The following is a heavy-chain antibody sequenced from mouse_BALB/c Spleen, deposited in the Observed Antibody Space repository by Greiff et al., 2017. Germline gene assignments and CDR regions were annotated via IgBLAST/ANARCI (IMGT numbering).Heavy chain of an antibody. D-gene: IGHD1-1*01. CDR3: ASGDYGSRDY. J-gene: IGHJ2*01. CDR2: IDPFNGGT. CDR1: GYSFTSYY. V-gene: IGHV1-28*01. Sequence: EVQLQQSGPELMKPGASVKISCKASGYSFTSYYMHWVKQSHGKSLEWIGYIDPFNGGTSYNQKFKGKATLTVDKSSSTAYMHLSSLTSEDSAVYYCASGDYGSRDYWGQGTTLTVSS.